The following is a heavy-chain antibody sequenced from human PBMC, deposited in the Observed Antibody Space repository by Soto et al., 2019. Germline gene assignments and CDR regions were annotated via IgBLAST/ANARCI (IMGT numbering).Heavy chain of an antibody. CDR2: ISWDSGSI. D-gene: IGHD1-1*01. CDR1: GFNFDDYA. J-gene: IGHJ3*02. CDR3: ARDIYRTRVWDAFDI. Sequence: EVQLMESGGGLVQPGRSLRLSCAASGFNFDDYAMHWVRQAPGKGLEWVSGISWDSGSIGYAGSVKGRFTISRDNATNSLYLQMNSLTAEDTAFYFCARDIYRTRVWDAFDIWGQGTMVTVSS. V-gene: IGHV3-9*01.